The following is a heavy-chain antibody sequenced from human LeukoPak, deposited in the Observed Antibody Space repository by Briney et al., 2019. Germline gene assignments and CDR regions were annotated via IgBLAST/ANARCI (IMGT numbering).Heavy chain of an antibody. CDR3: ARGGRGGGYDFWS. J-gene: IGHJ4*02. CDR2: IIPIFGTA. D-gene: IGHD3-3*01. Sequence: ASVKVSCKASGGTFSSYAISWVRQAPGRGLEWMGRIIPIFGTANYAQKFQGRVTITTDESTSTAYMELSSLRSEDTAVHYCARGGRGGGYDFWSWGQGTLVTVSS. CDR1: GGTFSSYA. V-gene: IGHV1-69*05.